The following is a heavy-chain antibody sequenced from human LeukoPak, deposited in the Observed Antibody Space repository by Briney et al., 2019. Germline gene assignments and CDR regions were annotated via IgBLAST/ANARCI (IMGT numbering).Heavy chain of an antibody. Sequence: PGGSLRVSCVASGFTFSDYYMSWIRQAPGKGLEWVSYISSSGSTIYYADSVKGRFTISRDNAKNSLYLQMNSLRAEDTAVYYCARDDGVVVPAAIADYWGQGTLVTVSS. J-gene: IGHJ4*02. CDR3: ARDDGVVVPAAIADY. V-gene: IGHV3-11*01. CDR2: ISSSGSTI. CDR1: GFTFSDYY. D-gene: IGHD2-2*01.